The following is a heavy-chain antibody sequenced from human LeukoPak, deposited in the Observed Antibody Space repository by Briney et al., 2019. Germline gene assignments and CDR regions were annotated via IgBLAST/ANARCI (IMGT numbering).Heavy chain of an antibody. CDR1: NGSISSYY. D-gene: IGHD3-3*01. Sequence: SETLSLTCTVSNGSISSYYWSWIRQPAGKGLVWIGRIYTSGNTNYNPSLKSRVTMSVDTSKSQFSLSLGSVTAADTAVYYCARDNNGLYFGVRGFDIWGQGKMVIVSS. V-gene: IGHV4-4*07. CDR2: IYTSGNT. J-gene: IGHJ3*02. CDR3: ARDNNGLYFGVRGFDI.